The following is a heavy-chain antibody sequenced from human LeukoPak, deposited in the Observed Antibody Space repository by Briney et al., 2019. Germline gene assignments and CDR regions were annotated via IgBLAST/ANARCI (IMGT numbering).Heavy chain of an antibody. CDR1: GFIFSNYA. V-gene: IGHV3-23*01. Sequence: GGSLRLSCAASGFIFSNYAMSWVRQAPGKGLEWVSTISGNSGSTSYADSVKGRFTISRDNSKNMLYLQMNSLRAEDTAVYYCANIASGKGWGQGTLVTVSS. J-gene: IGHJ4*02. D-gene: IGHD5/OR15-5a*01. CDR2: ISGNSGST. CDR3: ANIASGKG.